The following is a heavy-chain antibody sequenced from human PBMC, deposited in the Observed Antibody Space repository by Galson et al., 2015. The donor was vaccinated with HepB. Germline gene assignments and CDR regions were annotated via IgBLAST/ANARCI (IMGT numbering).Heavy chain of an antibody. CDR1: GYTFTNSD. Sequence: SVKVSCKASGYTFTNSDINWVRQATGQGLEWKGWMNPDSGNTGYAQKFQGRVTMTRNTSISTAYMELSSLRSEDTAVYYCARGRYCTSGACPYYFDTWGQGTLVTVSS. D-gene: IGHD2-8*01. V-gene: IGHV1-8*01. CDR2: MNPDSGNT. CDR3: ARGRYCTSGACPYYFDT. J-gene: IGHJ4*02.